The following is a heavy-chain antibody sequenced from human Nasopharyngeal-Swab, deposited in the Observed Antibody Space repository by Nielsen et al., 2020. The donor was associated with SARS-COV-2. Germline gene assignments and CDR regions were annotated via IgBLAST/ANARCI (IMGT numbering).Heavy chain of an antibody. CDR2: IYSSGSI. D-gene: IGHD4-11*01. V-gene: IGHV3-53*01. CDR3: ASAVTGPLY. Sequence: GESLKISCAASGFNVSNNYMTWVRQAPGKGLEWVSIIYSSGSIYHADSVKGRFIISRDTSKNTLSLRMNSLRVEDTAVYYCASAVTGPLYWGQG. CDR1: GFNVSNNY. J-gene: IGHJ4*02.